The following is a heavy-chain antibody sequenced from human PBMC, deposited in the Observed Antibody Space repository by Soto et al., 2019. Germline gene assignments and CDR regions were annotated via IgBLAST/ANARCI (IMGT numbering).Heavy chain of an antibody. J-gene: IGHJ6*02. CDR3: ARAPPRGIAAPGTWLAGMDV. V-gene: IGHV3-30*09. Sequence: LRLSCAASGFSFSSYSMHWVRQAPGKGLEWVAVISYDGSNKYYADSVKGRFAITRDSSKNTVSLQMNSLILEDTAVYYCARAPPRGIAAPGTWLAGMDVWGQGTTVTVSS. D-gene: IGHD6-13*01. CDR1: GFSFSSYS. CDR2: ISYDGSNK.